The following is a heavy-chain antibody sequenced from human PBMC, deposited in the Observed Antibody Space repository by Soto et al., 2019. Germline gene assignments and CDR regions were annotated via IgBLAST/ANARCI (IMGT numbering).Heavy chain of an antibody. D-gene: IGHD3-10*01. Sequence: SGEVWFRASGGTFSSYAISWVRQAPVQGLEWMGGIIPIFGTANYAQKFQGRVTITADESTSTAYMELSSLRSEDTAVYYCARDEITMVRGVIGRYYYYGMDVWGQGTKVTVYS. CDR1: GGTFSSYA. CDR2: IIPIFGTA. J-gene: IGHJ6*02. V-gene: IGHV1-69*13. CDR3: ARDEITMVRGVIGRYYYYGMDV.